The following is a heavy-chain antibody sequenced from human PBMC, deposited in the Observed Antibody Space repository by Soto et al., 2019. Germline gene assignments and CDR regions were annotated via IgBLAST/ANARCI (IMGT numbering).Heavy chain of an antibody. D-gene: IGHD3-22*01. Sequence: SLKISCKGSGSSFTSYWIGWERQMPGKGLEWMGIIYPGDSDTRYSPSLQGQVTISADKSISTAYLQRRSLMASDTAMYYCARQYYYDSSGYYLDYWGQGTLVTVSS. V-gene: IGHV5-51*01. CDR1: GSSFTSYW. J-gene: IGHJ4*02. CDR2: IYPGDSDT. CDR3: ARQYYYDSSGYYLDY.